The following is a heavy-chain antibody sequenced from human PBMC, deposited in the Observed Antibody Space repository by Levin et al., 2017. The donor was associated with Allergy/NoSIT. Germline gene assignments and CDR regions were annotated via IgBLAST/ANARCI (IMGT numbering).Heavy chain of an antibody. D-gene: IGHD1-26*01. V-gene: IGHV5-51*01. CDR3: ARHWSVGGATAYYYGMDG. CDR2: IYPGDSDT. J-gene: IGHJ6*02. Sequence: GESLKISCKGSGYSFTSYWIGWVRQMPGKGLEWMGIIYPGDSDTRYSPSFQGQVTISADKSISTAYLQWSSLKASDTAMYYCARHWSVGGATAYYYGMDGWGQGTTVTVSS. CDR1: GYSFTSYW.